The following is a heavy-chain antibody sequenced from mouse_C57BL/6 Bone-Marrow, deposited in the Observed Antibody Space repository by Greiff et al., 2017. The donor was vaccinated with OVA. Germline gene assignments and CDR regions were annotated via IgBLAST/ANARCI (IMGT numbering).Heavy chain of an antibody. CDR2: INYDGSST. V-gene: IGHV5-16*01. J-gene: IGHJ2*01. CDR3: ARGSSLFFDY. Sequence: EVKLVESEGGLVQPGSSMKLSCTASGFTFSDYYMAWVRQVPEKGLEWVANINYDGSSTYYLDSLKSRFIISRDNAKNILYLQMSSLKSEDTATYYCARGSSLFFDYWGQGTTLTVSS. CDR1: GFTFSDYY. D-gene: IGHD1-1*01.